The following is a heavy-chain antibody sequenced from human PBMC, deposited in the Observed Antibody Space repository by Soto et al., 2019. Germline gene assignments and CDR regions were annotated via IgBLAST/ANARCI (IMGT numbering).Heavy chain of an antibody. CDR3: AKDPLWMAVDGSAFDN. CDR2: INFSGTST. D-gene: IGHD6-19*01. J-gene: IGHJ4*02. CDR1: GFTFRTSA. Sequence: EVQLLESGGGLVQPGGSLRLSCAASGFTFRTSAMSWVRQAPGKGLEWVSAINFSGTSTYYADSVKGRFTISRHNSNNTLYLQMTSLRAEDTAVYFCAKDPLWMAVDGSAFDNWGQGTLVTVSS. V-gene: IGHV3-23*01.